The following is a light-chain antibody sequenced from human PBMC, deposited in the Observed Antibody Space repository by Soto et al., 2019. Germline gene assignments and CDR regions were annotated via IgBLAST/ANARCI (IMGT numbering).Light chain of an antibody. V-gene: IGKV3-20*01. J-gene: IGKJ1*01. CDR3: QQYADSPRT. CDR2: GAS. Sequence: EIVLTQSPGTLSLSPGERATLSCRASQSVGKNYLAWYQQKPGQALRFLIYGASSRATGIPDRFSGSGSGTDFTLTISRLEPEDSAVYYCQQYADSPRTF. CDR1: QSVGKNY.